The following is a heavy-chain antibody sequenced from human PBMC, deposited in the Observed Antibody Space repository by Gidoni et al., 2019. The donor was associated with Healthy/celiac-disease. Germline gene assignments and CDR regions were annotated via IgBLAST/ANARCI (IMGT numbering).Heavy chain of an antibody. D-gene: IGHD1-7*01. V-gene: IGHV4-59*08. CDR3: ARGGNWNYMTLYYYGMDV. CDR1: GGSISSYY. Sequence: QVQLQESGPGLVKPSETLSLTCTVSGGSISSYYWSWIRQPPGKGLEWIGYIYYSGSTNYNPSLKSRVTISVDTSKNQFSLKLSSVTAADTAVYYCARGGNWNYMTLYYYGMDVWGQGTTVTVSS. J-gene: IGHJ6*02. CDR2: IYYSGST.